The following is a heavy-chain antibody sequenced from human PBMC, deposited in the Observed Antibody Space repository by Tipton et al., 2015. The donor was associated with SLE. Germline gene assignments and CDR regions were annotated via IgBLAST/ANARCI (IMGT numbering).Heavy chain of an antibody. CDR3: ARRVIAAAAGWFDP. CDR2: IYTSGST. V-gene: IGHV4-61*02. D-gene: IGHD6-13*01. J-gene: IGHJ5*02. CDR1: GGSISSGSYY. Sequence: TLSLTCTVSGGSISSGSYYWSWIRQPAGKGLEWIGRIYTSGSTNYNPSLKSRVTISVDTSKNQFSLKLTSVTAADTAVYYCARRVIAAAAGWFDPWGQGTLVTVSS.